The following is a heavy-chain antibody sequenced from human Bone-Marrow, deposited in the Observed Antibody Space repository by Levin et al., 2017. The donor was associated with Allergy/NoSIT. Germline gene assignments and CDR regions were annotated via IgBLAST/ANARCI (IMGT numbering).Heavy chain of an antibody. CDR2: ISAYNGKT. J-gene: IGHJ6*02. CDR1: GDTFTTNG. CDR3: ARDRFTVFGTEYYYLAMDV. D-gene: IGHD3-3*01. V-gene: IGHV1-18*01. Sequence: GESLKISCKASGDTFTTNGLSWVRQAPGQGLEWMGWISAYNGKTNYAQKFQGRVTMTTDTSTSTAYMELRSLRPDDTAVYYCARDRFTVFGTEYYYLAMDVWGQGTPVTVSS.